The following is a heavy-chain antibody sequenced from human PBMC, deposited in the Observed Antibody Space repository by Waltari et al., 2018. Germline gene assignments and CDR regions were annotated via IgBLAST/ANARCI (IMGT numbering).Heavy chain of an antibody. D-gene: IGHD3-22*01. CDR3: ARVPYDSSGYELQYYFDY. CDR2: IYYSGST. Sequence: QVQLQESGPGLVKPSQTLSLTCTVSGGSISSGDYYWSWIRQPPGKGLEWIGYIYYSGSTYYNPSLKSRVTISVDTSKNQFSLKLSSVTAADTAVYYCARVPYDSSGYELQYYFDYWGQGTLVTVSS. CDR1: GGSISSGDYY. J-gene: IGHJ4*02. V-gene: IGHV4-30-4*08.